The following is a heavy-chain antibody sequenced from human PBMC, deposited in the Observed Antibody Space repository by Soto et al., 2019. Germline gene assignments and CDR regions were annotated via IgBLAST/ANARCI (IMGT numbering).Heavy chain of an antibody. J-gene: IGHJ4*02. CDR2: MNPNSGDT. CDR1: GYIFTNYD. D-gene: IGHD7-27*01. Sequence: ASVKVSCKASGYIFTNYDINWVRQATGQGLEGMGWMNPNSGDTGYAQKFQDRVTMTRNTAISTAYMELSSLKSEDTAVYYCMRSRRETGDFDYWGQGTPVTVSS. CDR3: MRSRRETGDFDY. V-gene: IGHV1-8*01.